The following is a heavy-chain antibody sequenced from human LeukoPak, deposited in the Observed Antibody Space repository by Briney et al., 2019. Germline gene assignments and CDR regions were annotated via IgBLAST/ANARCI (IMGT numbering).Heavy chain of an antibody. V-gene: IGHV1-8*01. Sequence: VASVKVSCKASGYTFTSYDINWVRQATGQGLEWMGWMNPNSGNTGYAQKFQGRVTMTRNTSISTAYMELSSLRSEDTAVYYCARSDFWSGYYLSRFDWFDPWGQGTLVTVSS. D-gene: IGHD3-3*01. J-gene: IGHJ5*02. CDR1: GYTFTSYD. CDR2: MNPNSGNT. CDR3: ARSDFWSGYYLSRFDWFDP.